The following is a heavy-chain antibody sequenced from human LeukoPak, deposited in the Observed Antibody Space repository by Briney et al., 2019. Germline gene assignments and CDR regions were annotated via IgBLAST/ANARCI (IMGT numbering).Heavy chain of an antibody. J-gene: IGHJ4*02. Sequence: ASVKVSCKASGYTFTGYYMHWVRQAPGQGLEWMGWINPNSGGTNYAQKFQGRVTMTRDTSISTAYMELSRLRSDDTAVYYCARDHELLHLEIRYYFDYWGQGTLVTVSS. V-gene: IGHV1-2*02. CDR3: ARDHELLHLEIRYYFDY. D-gene: IGHD1-26*01. CDR2: INPNSGGT. CDR1: GYTFTGYY.